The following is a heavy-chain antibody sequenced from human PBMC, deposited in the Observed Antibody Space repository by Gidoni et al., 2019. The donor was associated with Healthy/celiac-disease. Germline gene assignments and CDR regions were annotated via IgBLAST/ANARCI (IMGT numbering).Heavy chain of an antibody. CDR3: ARDSGDSSSWDNFDY. CDR1: GYTFTSYS. J-gene: IGHJ4*02. Sequence: QVQLVQSGAEVKKPGASVQVSCKASGYTFTSYSMHWVRQAPGQGLVWMGIINPSGGSTSYEQKFQGRVTMTRDTSTSTVYMELSSLRSEDTAVYYCARDSGDSSSWDNFDYWGQGTLVTVSS. D-gene: IGHD6-13*01. CDR2: INPSGGST. V-gene: IGHV1-46*01.